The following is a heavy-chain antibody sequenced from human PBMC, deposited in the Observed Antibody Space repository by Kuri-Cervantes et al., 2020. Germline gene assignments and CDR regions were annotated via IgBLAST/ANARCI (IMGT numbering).Heavy chain of an antibody. CDR3: ARGAITRDWYFDL. V-gene: IGHV3-30*01. CDR1: GFTFSTYA. D-gene: IGHD3-10*01. Sequence: GGSLRLSCAASGFTFSTYAMHWVRQAPGMGLEWVALISKEGNIKYYADSVKGRFTISRDNSNNTLFVQMNTLRDEDTAVYYCARGAITRDWYFDLWGRGSLVTVSS. CDR2: ISKEGNIK. J-gene: IGHJ2*01.